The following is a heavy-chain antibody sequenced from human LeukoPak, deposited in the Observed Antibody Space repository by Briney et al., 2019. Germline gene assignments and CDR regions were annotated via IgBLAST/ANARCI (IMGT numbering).Heavy chain of an antibody. D-gene: IGHD3-22*01. Sequence: PSETLSLTCTVSGGSISSYYWSWIRQPPGKGLEWIGYIYYSGSTNYNPSLKSRVTISVDTSKNQFSLKLSSVTAADTAVYYCAGGYDSSGYYRRPFDYWGQGTLVTVSS. CDR2: IYYSGST. J-gene: IGHJ4*02. CDR1: GGSISSYY. V-gene: IGHV4-59*12. CDR3: AGGYDSSGYYRRPFDY.